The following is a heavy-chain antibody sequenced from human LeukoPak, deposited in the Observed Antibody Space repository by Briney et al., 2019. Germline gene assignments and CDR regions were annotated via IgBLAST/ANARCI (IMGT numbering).Heavy chain of an antibody. V-gene: IGHV4-4*02. CDR2: IYHSGST. CDR3: ARDNKRPIFIPTSHRQNYYYYGMDV. Sequence: SGTLSLTCAVSGGSISSSNWWSWVRQPPGKGLEWIGEIYHSGSTNYNPSLKSRVTISVDKSKNQFSLKLSTVTAADTAVYYCARDNKRPIFIPTSHRQNYYYYGMDVWGQGTTVTVSS. J-gene: IGHJ6*02. CDR1: GGSISSSNW. D-gene: IGHD1-1*01.